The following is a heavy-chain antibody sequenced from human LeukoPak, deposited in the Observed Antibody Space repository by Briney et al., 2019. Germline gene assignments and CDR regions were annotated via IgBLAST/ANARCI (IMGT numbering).Heavy chain of an antibody. V-gene: IGHV3-11*06. CDR1: GFTFSDYY. D-gene: IGHD1-14*01. Sequence: GGSLRLSCAASGFTFSDYYMSWIRQAPGKGLEWVSYISSRTSDTNYVDSVKGRFTISRDNAKNSLYLQMNSLRAEDTAVYYCARDRVSYNTDCVSYWGQGTLVTVSS. J-gene: IGHJ4*02. CDR2: ISSRTSDT. CDR3: ARDRVSYNTDCVSY.